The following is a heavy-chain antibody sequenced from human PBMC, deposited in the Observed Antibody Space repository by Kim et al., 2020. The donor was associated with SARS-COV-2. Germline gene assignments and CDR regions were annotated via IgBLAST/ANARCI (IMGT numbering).Heavy chain of an antibody. V-gene: IGHV1-18*01. CDR3: ARDRVAAAYWFDP. Sequence: NRKGRVTMTTDTSTSTAYMELRSLRSDDTAVYYCARDRVAAAYWFDPWGQGTLVTVSS. J-gene: IGHJ5*02. D-gene: IGHD6-13*01.